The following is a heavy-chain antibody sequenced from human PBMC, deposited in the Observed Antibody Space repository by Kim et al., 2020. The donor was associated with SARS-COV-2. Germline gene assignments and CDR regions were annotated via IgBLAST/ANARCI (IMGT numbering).Heavy chain of an antibody. D-gene: IGHD6-25*01. Sequence: AASVRGRFTTSRDSSKNTLYLQMNSLRADDTALYYCARASAAAGAFYFDHWGQGTLVPVSS. CDR3: ARASAAAGAFYFDH. V-gene: IGHV3-23*01. J-gene: IGHJ4*02.